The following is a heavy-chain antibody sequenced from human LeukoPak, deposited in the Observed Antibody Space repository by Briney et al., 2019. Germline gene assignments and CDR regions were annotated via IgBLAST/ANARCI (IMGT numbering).Heavy chain of an antibody. CDR3: ARGIAAAAEPYFDY. CDR1: GFTFSSYC. V-gene: IGHV3-21*01. D-gene: IGHD6-13*01. J-gene: IGHJ4*02. Sequence: GGSLRLSCAASGFTFSSYCMNWVRQAPGKGLEWVSAISSGGSYKYYAASVKGRFTISRNNPNNSVYLQMNSLRAKHSAVYYCARGIAAAAEPYFDYWGQGTLVTVSS. CDR2: ISSGGSYK.